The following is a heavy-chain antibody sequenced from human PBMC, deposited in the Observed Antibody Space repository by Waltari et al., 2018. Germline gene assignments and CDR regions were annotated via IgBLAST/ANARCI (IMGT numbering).Heavy chain of an antibody. V-gene: IGHV3-21*01. CDR3: ARDTSSWYYFDY. CDR2: ISSSSSYI. Sequence: EVQLVESGGGLVQPGGSLRLSCAASGFTFSRYSMNWVRQAPGKGLEWVSSISSSSSYIYYADSVKGRFTISRDNAKNSLYLQMNSLRAEDTAVYYCARDTSSWYYFDYWGQGTLVTVSS. D-gene: IGHD6-13*01. CDR1: GFTFSRYS. J-gene: IGHJ4*02.